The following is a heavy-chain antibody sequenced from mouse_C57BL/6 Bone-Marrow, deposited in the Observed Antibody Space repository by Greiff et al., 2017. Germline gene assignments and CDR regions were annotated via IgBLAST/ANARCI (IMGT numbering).Heavy chain of an antibody. CDR3: ARDWVYAMDY. J-gene: IGHJ4*01. D-gene: IGHD4-1*01. Sequence: EVKLVESEGGLVQPGSSMKLSCTASGFTFSDYYMAWVRQVPEKGLEWVANINYDGSSTYYLDSLKSRFIISRDNAKNILYLQMSSLKSEDTATYYCARDWVYAMDYWSQGTSVTVSS. V-gene: IGHV5-16*01. CDR2: INYDGSST. CDR1: GFTFSDYY.